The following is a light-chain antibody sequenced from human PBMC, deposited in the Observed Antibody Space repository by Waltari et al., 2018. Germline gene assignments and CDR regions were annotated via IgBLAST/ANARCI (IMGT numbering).Light chain of an antibody. CDR2: RAS. V-gene: IGKV3D-15*01. J-gene: IGKJ1*01. Sequence: TVVTQSPATLSVSPGERATLSCRTSETIGSGLAWYQQNPGQAPRLLIYRASTRAAGIPDRFSGFGSATEFTLTISSLQSEDSAVYYWQQYNRWPPGTFGQGTKVEI. CDR3: QQYNRWPPGT. CDR1: ETIGSG.